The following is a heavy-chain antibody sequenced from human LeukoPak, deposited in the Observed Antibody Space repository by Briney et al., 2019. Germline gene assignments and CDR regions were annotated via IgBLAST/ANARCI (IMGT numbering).Heavy chain of an antibody. CDR1: GGTFSSYA. V-gene: IGHV1-69*13. J-gene: IGHJ4*02. D-gene: IGHD3-22*01. Sequence: ASVKVSCKASGGTFSSYAISWVRQAPGQGLKWMGGIIPIFGTANYAQKFQGRVTITADESTSTAYMELSSLRSEDTAVYYCARDRYYDSSGYYPYYFDYWGQGTLVTVSS. CDR2: IIPIFGTA. CDR3: ARDRYYDSSGYYPYYFDY.